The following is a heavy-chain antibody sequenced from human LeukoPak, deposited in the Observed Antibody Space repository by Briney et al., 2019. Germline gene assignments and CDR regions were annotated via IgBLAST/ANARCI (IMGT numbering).Heavy chain of an antibody. V-gene: IGHV4-34*01. Sequence: PSESLSLTCAVSGGSFSGYYWSWIRQPPGKGLEWIGEINHSGSTNYNPSLKSRVTISVDTSKNQFSLKLSSVTAADTAVYYCARGRRRDGYPPRSARFGAFDIWGQGTMVAVSS. J-gene: IGHJ3*02. CDR1: GGSFSGYY. CDR2: INHSGST. D-gene: IGHD5-24*01. CDR3: ARGRRRDGYPPRSARFGAFDI.